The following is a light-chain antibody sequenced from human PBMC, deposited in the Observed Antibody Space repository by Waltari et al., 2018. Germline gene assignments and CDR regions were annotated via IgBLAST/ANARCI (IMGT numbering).Light chain of an antibody. CDR3: QQYHTYWT. Sequence: DIQMTQSPSTLSASVGDRVTITCRASESISTWLAWYQQKPGKAPKLLIYKASSLESGVPSRFSGSGSGTEVTLTISSLQPDDFATYYCQQYHTYWTFGHGTKVEIK. CDR1: ESISTW. J-gene: IGKJ1*01. V-gene: IGKV1-5*03. CDR2: KAS.